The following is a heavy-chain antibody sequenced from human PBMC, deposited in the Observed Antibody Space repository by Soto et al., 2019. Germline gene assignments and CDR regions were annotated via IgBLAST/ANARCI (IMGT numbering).Heavy chain of an antibody. Sequence: QVQLVQSGAEVKKPGSSVRVSCKTSGAAFSKYTVNWVRQAPRQGLEWMGGFIPRFGTTNFAPTLQGRGKITADQSMNTVYRELSSLTSDDTAIYYCARGRGLYNSGRSQLDSWGQGTLVTVSS. CDR3: ARGRGLYNSGRSQLDS. CDR2: FIPRFGTT. V-gene: IGHV1-69*01. CDR1: GAAFSKYT. D-gene: IGHD1-1*01. J-gene: IGHJ4*02.